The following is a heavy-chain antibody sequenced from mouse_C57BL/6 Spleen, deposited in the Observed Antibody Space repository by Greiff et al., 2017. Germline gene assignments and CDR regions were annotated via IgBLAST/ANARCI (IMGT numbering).Heavy chain of an antibody. CDR3: ARMGTPTVVAPYYAMDY. J-gene: IGHJ4*01. D-gene: IGHD1-1*01. CDR2: IWWDDDK. V-gene: IGHV8-8*01. Sequence: QVTLKESGPGILQPSQTLSLTCSFSGFSLSTFGMGVGWIRQPSGKGLEWLANIWWDDDKYYNPALKSRLTISKDTSKNQVFLKIAHVDTADTATYYCARMGTPTVVAPYYAMDYWGQGTSVTVSS. CDR1: GFSLSTFGMG.